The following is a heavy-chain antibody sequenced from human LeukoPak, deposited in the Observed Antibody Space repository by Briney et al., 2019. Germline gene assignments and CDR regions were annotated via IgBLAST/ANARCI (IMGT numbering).Heavy chain of an antibody. Sequence: SETLSLTCTVSGGSIRSSSYYWGWIRQPPGKGLEWIGSIYYSGSTYYNPSLKSRVTISVDTSKNQFSLKLSSVTAADTAVYYCARNWGSWAFDVWGQGTMVTVSS. J-gene: IGHJ3*01. CDR3: ARNWGSWAFDV. CDR2: IYYSGST. V-gene: IGHV4-39*01. D-gene: IGHD3-16*01. CDR1: GGSIRSSSYY.